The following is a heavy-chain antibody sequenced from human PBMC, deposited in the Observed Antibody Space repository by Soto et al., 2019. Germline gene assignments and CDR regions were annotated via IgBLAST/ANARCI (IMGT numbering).Heavy chain of an antibody. Sequence: VGSLRLSCAASGFTFSTYWMSWVRQAPGKGLEWVANIKVDGSEKYYLDSVKGRFTISRDNAKNSLFLQMKSLRSEDTALYYCARHYSWPNWLDPWGQGTLVAFYS. J-gene: IGHJ5*02. CDR1: GFTFSTYW. CDR3: ARHYSWPNWLDP. CDR2: IKVDGSEK. V-gene: IGHV3-7*03. D-gene: IGHD5-18*01.